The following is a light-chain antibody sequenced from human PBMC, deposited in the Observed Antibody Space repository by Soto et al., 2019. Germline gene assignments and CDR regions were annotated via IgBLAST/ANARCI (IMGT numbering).Light chain of an antibody. J-gene: IGKJ5*01. CDR1: QSLSGSY. CDR2: TAS. V-gene: IGKV3-20*01. Sequence: IVVTQSPGTLSLSPGERATLSCRASQSLSGSYVAWYQQKPGQAPRLLMYTASTRPPGIPDRLSGSGSGTDFTLTISRLEPEDFAVYYCQQYGSSPLTFGQGTRLEI. CDR3: QQYGSSPLT.